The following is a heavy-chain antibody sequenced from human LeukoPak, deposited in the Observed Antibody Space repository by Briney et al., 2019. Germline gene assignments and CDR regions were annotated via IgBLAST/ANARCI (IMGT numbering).Heavy chain of an antibody. J-gene: IGHJ4*02. CDR1: GFTFSSYE. D-gene: IGHD3-9*01. V-gene: IGHV3-48*03. CDR3: ASTGGSYDILTGYYHNDY. Sequence: GGSLRLSCAASGFTFSSYEMNWVRQAPGKGLEWVSYISSSGSTIYYADSVKGRFTISRDNAKNSLYLQMNSLRAEDTAVYYCASTGGSYDILTGYYHNDYWGQGTLVTVSS. CDR2: ISSSGSTI.